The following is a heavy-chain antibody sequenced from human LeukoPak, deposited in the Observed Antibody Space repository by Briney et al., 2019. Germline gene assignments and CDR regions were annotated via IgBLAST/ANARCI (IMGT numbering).Heavy chain of an antibody. V-gene: IGHV4-39*01. CDR1: GGSISSSSYY. CDR2: IYYSGST. CDR3: ARHASIAAAGTKYYFDY. Sequence: SETLSLTCTVSGGSISSSSYYCGWIRQPPGKGLEWIGSIYYSGSTYYNPSLKSRVTISVDTSKKQFSLKLSSVTAADTAVYYCARHASIAAAGTKYYFDYWGQGTLVTVSS. J-gene: IGHJ4*02. D-gene: IGHD6-13*01.